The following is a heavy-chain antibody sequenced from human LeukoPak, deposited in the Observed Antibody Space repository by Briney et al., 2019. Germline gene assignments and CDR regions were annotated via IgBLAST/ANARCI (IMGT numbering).Heavy chain of an antibody. D-gene: IGHD6-13*01. CDR2: INHSGST. Sequence: SETLSLTCAVYGGSFSGYYWSWIRQPPGKGLEWIGEINHSGSTNYNPSLKSRVTMSVDTSKNQFSLKLSSVTAADTAVYYCARGRGIAAAGYNDYWGQGTLVTVSS. CDR3: ARGRGIAAAGYNDY. CDR1: GGSFSGYY. J-gene: IGHJ4*02. V-gene: IGHV4-34*01.